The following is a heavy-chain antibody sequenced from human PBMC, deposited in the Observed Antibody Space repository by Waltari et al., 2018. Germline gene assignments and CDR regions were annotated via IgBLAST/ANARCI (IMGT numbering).Heavy chain of an antibody. V-gene: IGHV3-74*01. J-gene: IGHJ4*02. Sequence: EVQLVESGGGLVQPGGSLRLSCAASGFTFSSYWMHWVRQAPGKGLMWVSRIKTDGTSIDYADSVKGRFTISGDNAKNTLYLQMNSLRAEDTAIYYCARAVYISNWSFEHWGQGILVTVSS. D-gene: IGHD6-13*01. CDR3: ARAVYISNWSFEH. CDR1: GFTFSSYW. CDR2: IKTDGTSI.